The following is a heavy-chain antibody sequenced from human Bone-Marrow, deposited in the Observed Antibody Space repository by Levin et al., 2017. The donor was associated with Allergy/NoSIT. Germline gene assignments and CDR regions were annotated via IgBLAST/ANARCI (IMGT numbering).Heavy chain of an antibody. CDR1: GFILRTSD. J-gene: IGHJ4*02. CDR2: ITKPSRTI. Sequence: GESLKISCAASGFILRTSDMNWVRQAPGKGLEWISFITKPSRTISYADSVKGRFTVSRDNVKNLLYLDMNSLRAEDTAVYYCVTDESGDEDFDYWGQGTLVTVSS. D-gene: IGHD7-27*01. V-gene: IGHV3-48*01. CDR3: VTDESGDEDFDY.